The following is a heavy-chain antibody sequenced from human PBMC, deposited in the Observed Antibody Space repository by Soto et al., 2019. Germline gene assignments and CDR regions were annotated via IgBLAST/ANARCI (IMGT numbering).Heavy chain of an antibody. D-gene: IGHD3-22*01. J-gene: IGHJ4*02. CDR2: ISWDGGST. CDR1: GFTFDDYA. CDR3: AKDIGYYDSSGYSPLGY. Sequence: GGSLRLCCAASGFTFDDYAMHWVRQSSGKVLEWVSLISWDGGSTYYADSVKGRFTISRDNSKNSLYLQMNSLRTEDTALYYCAKDIGYYDSSGYSPLGYWGQGTLVTVSS. V-gene: IGHV3-43*01.